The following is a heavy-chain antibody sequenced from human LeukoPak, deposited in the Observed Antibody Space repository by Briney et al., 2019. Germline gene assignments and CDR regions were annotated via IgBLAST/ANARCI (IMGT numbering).Heavy chain of an antibody. D-gene: IGHD2-2*01. J-gene: IGHJ6*03. Sequence: SETLSLTCIVSGGSISSSSYYWGWIRQPPGKGLEWIGSIYYSGSTYYNPSLKSRVTISVDTSKNQFSLKLSSVTAADTAVYYCARFEVPAPNYYYYYMDVWGKGTTVTVSS. V-gene: IGHV4-39*01. CDR1: GGSISSSSYY. CDR2: IYYSGST. CDR3: ARFEVPAPNYYYYYMDV.